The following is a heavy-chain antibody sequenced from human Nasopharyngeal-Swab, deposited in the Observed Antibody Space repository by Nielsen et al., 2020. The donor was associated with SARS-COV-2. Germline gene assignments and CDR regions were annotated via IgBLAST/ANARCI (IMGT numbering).Heavy chain of an antibody. D-gene: IGHD6-19*01. CDR1: DGSIFSYY. V-gene: IGHV4-59*08. CDR2: IYYSGDT. CDR3: ARRYNSGWYGWFDP. J-gene: IGHJ5*02. Sequence: GSLRLSCTVSDGSIFSYYWSWIRQPPGKGLEWLGYIYYSGDTNYNPSFKSRVAISIDTSKNQFSLELSSVTAADTAIYYCARRYNSGWYGWFDPWGQGTPVTISS.